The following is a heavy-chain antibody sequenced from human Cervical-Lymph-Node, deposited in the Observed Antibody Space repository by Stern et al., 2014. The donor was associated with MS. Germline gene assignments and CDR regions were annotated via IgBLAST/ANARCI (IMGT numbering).Heavy chain of an antibody. Sequence: QVQLVQSGAEVKKPGASVKVSCKASGYTFTSLDINWVRQATGQGLEWMGWMNPNSVNQGLAKKFQGRAPMTITPAISTAYMELSSLRSEDTAVYYCARVNGDPDYWGQGTLVTVSS. CDR1: GYTFTSLD. CDR3: ARVNGDPDY. D-gene: IGHD4-17*01. V-gene: IGHV1-8*01. CDR2: MNPNSVNQ. J-gene: IGHJ4*02.